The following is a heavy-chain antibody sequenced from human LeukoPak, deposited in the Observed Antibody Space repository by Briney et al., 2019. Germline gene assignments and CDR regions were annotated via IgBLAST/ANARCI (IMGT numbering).Heavy chain of an antibody. V-gene: IGHV3-21*04. Sequence: PGGSLRLSCAASGFTLSSYSMNWVRQAPGKGLEWVSSISSSSSYIYYADSVKGRFTISRDNAKNSLYLQMNSLRAEDTAVYYCARDPPTHYYDSSGYCDYWGQGTLVTVSS. CDR3: ARDPPTHYYDSSGYCDY. J-gene: IGHJ4*02. CDR1: GFTLSSYS. D-gene: IGHD3-22*01. CDR2: ISSSSSYI.